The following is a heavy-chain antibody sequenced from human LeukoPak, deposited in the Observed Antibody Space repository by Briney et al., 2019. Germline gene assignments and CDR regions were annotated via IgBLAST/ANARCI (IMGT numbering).Heavy chain of an antibody. CDR2: LSGSGDTT. V-gene: IGHV3-23*01. CDR1: GFTFNNYA. D-gene: IGHD3-22*01. CDR3: SKGLRHSGYSLFDY. J-gene: IGHJ4*02. Sequence: GGSLRLSCEASGFTFNNYAMNWVRQTPGKGLEWVPTLSGSGDTTYYADSVKGRFTISRDNSKNTLYLQMYSLRAEDTAVYFCSKGLRHSGYSLFDYWGQGSLVTVSS.